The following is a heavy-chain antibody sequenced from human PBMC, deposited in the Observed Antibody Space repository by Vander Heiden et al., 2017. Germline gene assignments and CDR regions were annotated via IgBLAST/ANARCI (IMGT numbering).Heavy chain of an antibody. D-gene: IGHD5-18*01. J-gene: IGHJ6*02. CDR3: ARERGDTGTWSNYFYGMDV. Sequence: QVQLQESGRGLVKPSQTVSLTCTISGDTSSSVTPYWTWIRHHPGTGLEAIGNSSGSGTTDYNPSLRGRLTISMDTSKSQFSLNLSSVTAADTAVYFCARERGDTGTWSNYFYGMDVWGQGTTVTVSS. CDR1: GDTSSSVTPY. V-gene: IGHV4-31*03. CDR2: SSGSGTT.